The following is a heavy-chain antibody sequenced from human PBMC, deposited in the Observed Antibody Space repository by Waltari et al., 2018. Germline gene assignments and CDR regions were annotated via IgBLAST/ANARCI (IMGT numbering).Heavy chain of an antibody. CDR1: GRTFSSYA. D-gene: IGHD3-16*01. CDR2: IIPILGIA. CDR3: AREGGAYYYGMDV. V-gene: IGHV1-69*04. J-gene: IGHJ6*02. Sequence: QVQLVQSGAEVKKPGSSVKVSCKAPGRTFSSYAISWVRQAPGQGLEWMGRIIPILGIANYAQKFQGRVTITADESTSTAYMELISLRSEDTAVYYCAREGGAYYYGMDVWGQGTTVTVSS.